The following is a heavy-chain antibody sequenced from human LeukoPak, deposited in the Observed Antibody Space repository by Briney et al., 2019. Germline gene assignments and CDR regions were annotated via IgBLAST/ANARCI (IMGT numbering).Heavy chain of an antibody. Sequence: SETLSLTCTVSGGSLSSYYWSWIRQPPGKGLEWIGYIYSSGSSNYHPSLKSRVTISVDTSKNQFSLKLNAVTAADTAVYYCARGNYYDSRTYYRAFDIWGLATMVSVSS. V-gene: IGHV4-59*01. CDR2: IYSSGSS. J-gene: IGHJ3*02. CDR1: GGSLSSYY. CDR3: ARGNYYDSRTYYRAFDI. D-gene: IGHD3-22*01.